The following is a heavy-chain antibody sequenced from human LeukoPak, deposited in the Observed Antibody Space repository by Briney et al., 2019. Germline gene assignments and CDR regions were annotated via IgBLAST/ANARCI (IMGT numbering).Heavy chain of an antibody. CDR3: ARGGWNKFDY. CDR2: IYHSGST. CDR1: GYSISSGYY. J-gene: IGHJ4*02. D-gene: IGHD3-22*01. V-gene: IGHV4-38-2*02. Sequence: PSETLSLTCTVSGYSISSGYYWGWIRQPPGKGLEWIGFIYHSGSTYYNPSLKSRVTISVDTSKNQFSLKLSSVTAADTAVYYCARGGWNKFDYWGQGTLVTVSS.